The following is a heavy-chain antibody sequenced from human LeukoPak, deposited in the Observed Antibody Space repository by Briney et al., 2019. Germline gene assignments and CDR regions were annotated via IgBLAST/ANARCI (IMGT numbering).Heavy chain of an antibody. J-gene: IGHJ1*01. Sequence: SETLSLTCSVSGGSLRGHYWNWLRPPPGKGLGWIGYIYFTGTTNYYPSLQSRVTISLDTPKNQISPKLRSVTAADTAVYYCARGGSWYGDWGQGTLVTVTS. CDR1: GGSLRGHY. D-gene: IGHD6-13*01. CDR2: IYFTGTT. CDR3: ARGGSWYGD. V-gene: IGHV4-59*08.